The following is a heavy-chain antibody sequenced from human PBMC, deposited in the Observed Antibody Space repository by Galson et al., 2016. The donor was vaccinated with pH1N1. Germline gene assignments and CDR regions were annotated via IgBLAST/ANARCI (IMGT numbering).Heavy chain of an antibody. CDR3: ARSGGYGENFDY. Sequence: SVKVSCKASGYTFTSYDINWVRQATGQGLEWMGWMNPNSGNTGYAQKFQGRVTMTRNTSITTAYMELSSLRSEDTAVYYCARSGGYGENFDYRGQGTLVTVSS. CDR1: GYTFTSYD. J-gene: IGHJ4*02. D-gene: IGHD4-17*01. CDR2: MNPNSGNT. V-gene: IGHV1-8*01.